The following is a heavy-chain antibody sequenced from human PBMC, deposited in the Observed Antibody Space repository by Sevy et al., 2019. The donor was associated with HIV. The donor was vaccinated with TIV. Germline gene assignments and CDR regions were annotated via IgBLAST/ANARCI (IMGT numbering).Heavy chain of an antibody. Sequence: GGSLRLSCAASGFAFSDHYVEWVRQAPGKGLEWVGRIRNRPNRYTTEYAAAVEGRFTISRDDSRHSLYLQMNSLKTEDSAVYYCVRGPNCGVGGCQQISPYCLDVWGIGATVTVS. D-gene: IGHD2-21*01. CDR1: GFAFSDHY. J-gene: IGHJ6*03. V-gene: IGHV3-72*01. CDR3: VRGPNCGVGGCQQISPYCLDV. CDR2: IRNRPNRYTT.